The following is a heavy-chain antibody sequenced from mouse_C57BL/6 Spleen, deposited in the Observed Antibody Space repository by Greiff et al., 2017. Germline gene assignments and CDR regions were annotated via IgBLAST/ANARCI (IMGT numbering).Heavy chain of an antibody. CDR2: ISYDGSN. D-gene: IGHD3-2*02. CDR3: ASDSSGSDD. Sequence: QLQESGPGLVKPSQSLSLTCSVTGYSITSGYYWNWIRQFPGNKLEWMGYISYDGSNNYNPSLKNRISITRDTSKNQFFLKLNSVTTEDTATYYCASDSSGSDDWGQGTTLTVSS. CDR1: GYSITSGYY. J-gene: IGHJ2*01. V-gene: IGHV3-6*01.